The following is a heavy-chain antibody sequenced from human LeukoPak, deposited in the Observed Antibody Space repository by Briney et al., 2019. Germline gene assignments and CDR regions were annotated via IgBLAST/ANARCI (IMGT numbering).Heavy chain of an antibody. V-gene: IGHV3-7*01. CDR1: GFTFSSYW. D-gene: IGHD2-15*01. Sequence: PGGSLRLSCAASGFTFSSYWMSWVRQAPGKGLEWVANIKQDGSEKYYVDSVKGRFTISRDNAKNSLYLQMNSLRAEDTAVYYCAKDRWGGSWNRLDYWGQGTLVTVSS. CDR3: AKDRWGGSWNRLDY. CDR2: IKQDGSEK. J-gene: IGHJ4*02.